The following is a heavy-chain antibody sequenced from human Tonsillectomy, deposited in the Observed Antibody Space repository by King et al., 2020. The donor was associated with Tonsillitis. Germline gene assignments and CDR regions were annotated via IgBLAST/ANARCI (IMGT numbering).Heavy chain of an antibody. Sequence: QLVQSGGGVVQPGRSLRLSCAASGFSFSTYGMHWVRQAPGKGLEWVAVISYDGSHKYYADSVKGRFTISRDDSKNTLHLQMNSLRTEDTAVYYCVKDLQLLVSIFDYWGQGSLVTVSS. CDR1: GFSFSTYG. D-gene: IGHD6-19*01. CDR3: VKDLQLLVSIFDY. CDR2: ISYDGSHK. V-gene: IGHV3-30*18. J-gene: IGHJ4*02.